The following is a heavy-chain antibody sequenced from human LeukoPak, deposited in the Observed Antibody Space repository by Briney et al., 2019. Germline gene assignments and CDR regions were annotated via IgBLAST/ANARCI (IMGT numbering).Heavy chain of an antibody. V-gene: IGHV3-9*01. CDR3: AKAYPSSAEPGYFVF. CDR2: ITWNSGTV. D-gene: IGHD6-19*01. Sequence: GRSLRLSCAASGFTFNDYAMHWVRHAPGKGLEWVSGITWNSGTVAYADSVKGRFTISRDNAKNSLYLQMNSLRAEDTAFYYCAKAYPSSAEPGYFVFWGPGTPVTVSS. J-gene: IGHJ4*02. CDR1: GFTFNDYA.